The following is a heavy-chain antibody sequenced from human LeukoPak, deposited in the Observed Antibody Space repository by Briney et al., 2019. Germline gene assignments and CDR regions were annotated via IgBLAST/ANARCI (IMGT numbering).Heavy chain of an antibody. V-gene: IGHV3-21*01. J-gene: IGHJ4*02. D-gene: IGHD3-9*01. CDR1: GFTFSSYS. Sequence: PGGSLRLSCAASGFTFSSYSMNWVRQAPWKGLEWVSSVSSSSSYIYYADSVKGRFTISRDNAKNSLYLQMNSLRAEDTAVYYCARGRVLRYFDWPNTPIGDMDYWGQGTLVTVSS. CDR3: ARGRVLRYFDWPNTPIGDMDY. CDR2: VSSSSSYI.